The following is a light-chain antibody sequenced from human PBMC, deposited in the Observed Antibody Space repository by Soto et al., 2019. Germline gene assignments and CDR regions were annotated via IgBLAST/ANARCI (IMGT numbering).Light chain of an antibody. J-gene: IGKJ2*01. V-gene: IGKV1-39*01. CDR3: QQTFRTPHT. CDR1: QTISSY. CDR2: SAF. Sequence: DIQMTQSPASLSASVGDRVTITCRASQTISSYLNWYQQKPGAAPKLLIYSAFTLESGVPSRFSGSGFGTDYTLTISSLQPADFAVYYCQQTFRTPHTFGQGTKLDIK.